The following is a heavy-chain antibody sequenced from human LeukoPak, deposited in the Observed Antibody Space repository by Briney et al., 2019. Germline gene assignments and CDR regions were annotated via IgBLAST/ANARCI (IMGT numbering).Heavy chain of an antibody. V-gene: IGHV3-23*01. CDR1: GFTFSSYA. Sequence: QSGGSLRLSCAASGFTFSSYAMSWVRQAPGKGLEWVAGISDSGGRTNYADSVKGRFTISRDNPKNTIYLQMNSLRAEDTAVYFCAKRGVVIRVILVGFHKEAYYFDSWGQGALVTVSS. J-gene: IGHJ4*02. CDR2: ISDSGGRT. CDR3: AKRGVVIRVILVGFHKEAYYFDS. D-gene: IGHD3-22*01.